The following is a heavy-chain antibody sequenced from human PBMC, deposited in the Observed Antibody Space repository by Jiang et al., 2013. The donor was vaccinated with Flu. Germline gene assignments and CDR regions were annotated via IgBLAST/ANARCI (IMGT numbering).Heavy chain of an antibody. CDR1: GFTFSSYA. CDR2: ISYDGSNK. V-gene: IGHV3-30-3*01. CDR3: ARGKVVPAAIDDWYYFDY. D-gene: IGHD2-2*01. J-gene: IGHJ4*02. Sequence: VQLLESGGGVVQPGRSLRLSCAASGFTFSSYAMHWVRQAPGKGLEWVAVISYDGSNKYYADSVKGRFTISRDNSKNTLYLQMNSLRAEDTAVYYCARGKVVPAAIDDWYYFDYWGQGTLVTVSS.